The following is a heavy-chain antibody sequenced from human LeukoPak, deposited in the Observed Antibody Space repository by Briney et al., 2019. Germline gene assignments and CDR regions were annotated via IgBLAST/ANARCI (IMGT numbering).Heavy chain of an antibody. CDR3: AKADSGWYELDY. CDR1: GFTFSSYA. V-gene: IGHV3-23*01. J-gene: IGHJ4*02. Sequence: GGSLRLSCAASGFTFSSYAMSWVRQAPGKGLWWVLAISGSGGSTYYADSVKGRFTISRDNSKNTLYLQMNSLRAEDTAVYYCAKADSGWYELDYWGQGTLVTVSS. D-gene: IGHD6-19*01. CDR2: ISGSGGST.